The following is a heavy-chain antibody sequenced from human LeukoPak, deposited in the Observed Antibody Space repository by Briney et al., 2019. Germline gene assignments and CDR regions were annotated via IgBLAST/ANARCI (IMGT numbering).Heavy chain of an antibody. D-gene: IGHD1-7*01. CDR1: GVSISSSSYY. CDR2: IYYSGST. V-gene: IGHV4-39*01. J-gene: IGHJ4*02. CDR3: ARALNWNYGYFDY. Sequence: PSETLSLTCTVSGVSISSSSYYWGWIRQPPGKGLEWIGSIYYSGSTYYNPSLKSRVTISVDTSKNQFSLKLSSVTAADTAVYYCARALNWNYGYFDYWGQGTLVTVSS.